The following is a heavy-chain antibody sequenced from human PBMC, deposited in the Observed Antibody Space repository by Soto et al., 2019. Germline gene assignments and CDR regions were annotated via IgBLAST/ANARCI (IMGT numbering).Heavy chain of an antibody. CDR3: AKHLDPSGYDYYYGMDV. Sequence: LEWVAVISYDGSNKYYADSVKGRFTISRDNSKNTPYLQMNSLRAEDTAVYYCAKHLDPSGYDYYYGMDVWGQGTTVTVSS. D-gene: IGHD3-3*01. CDR2: ISYDGSNK. J-gene: IGHJ6*02. V-gene: IGHV3-30*18.